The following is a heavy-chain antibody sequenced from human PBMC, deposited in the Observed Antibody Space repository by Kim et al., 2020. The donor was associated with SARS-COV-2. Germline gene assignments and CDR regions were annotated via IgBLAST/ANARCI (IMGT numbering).Heavy chain of an antibody. V-gene: IGHV3-7*03. CDR1: GFTFSESW. D-gene: IGHD2-8*01. J-gene: IGHJ2*01. CDR2: TDQEGSET. Sequence: GGSLRLSCAASGFTFSESWMTWVRQAPGKGLEWVANTDQEGSETNYVDSVKGRFTISRDNARHSVYLQMNSLRVDDTALYFCAREALPGSIQTNYF. CDR3: AREALPGSIQTNYF.